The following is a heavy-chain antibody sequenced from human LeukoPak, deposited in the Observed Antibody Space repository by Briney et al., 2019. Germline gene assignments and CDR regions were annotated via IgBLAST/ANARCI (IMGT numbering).Heavy chain of an antibody. CDR1: GGTFSSYA. CDR3: ASVQFYDSSGYYDPEH. Sequence: SVKVSCKASGGTFSSYAISWVRQAPGQGLEWMGRIIPIFGTANYAQKFQGRVTITTDESTSTAYMELSSLRSEDTAVYYCASVQFYDSSGYYDPEHWGQGTLVTVSS. J-gene: IGHJ1*01. CDR2: IIPIFGTA. D-gene: IGHD3-22*01. V-gene: IGHV1-69*05.